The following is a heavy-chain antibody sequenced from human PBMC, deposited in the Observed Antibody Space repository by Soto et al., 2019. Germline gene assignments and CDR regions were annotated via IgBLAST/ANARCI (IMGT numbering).Heavy chain of an antibody. D-gene: IGHD2-21*01. J-gene: IGHJ1*01. CDR1: GFTFSTYA. Sequence: PXGSLILSFTASGFTFSTYAMSWVRQAPGKGLEWVSAISGSGSSSTYYADSVKGRFTISRDNSKNTLYLQMNSLRAEDTAVYYCAKDPIVGPDHYFNHWGQGTLATVSS. CDR2: ISGSGSSST. CDR3: AKDPIVGPDHYFNH. V-gene: IGHV3-23*01.